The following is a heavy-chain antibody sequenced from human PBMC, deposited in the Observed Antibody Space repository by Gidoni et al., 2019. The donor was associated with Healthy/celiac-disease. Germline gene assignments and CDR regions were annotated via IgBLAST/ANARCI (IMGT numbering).Heavy chain of an antibody. J-gene: IGHJ6*02. CDR3: ARVADDYGGGGMDV. V-gene: IGHV3-30-3*01. D-gene: IGHD4-17*01. CDR2: ISYDGSNK. Sequence: QVQLVESGGGVVQPGRSLRLSCAASGFTFSSYAMHWVRQAPGKGLEWVAVISYDGSNKYYADSVKGRFTISRDNSKNTLYLQMNSLRAEDTAVYYCARVADDYGGGGMDVWGQGTTVTVSS. CDR1: GFTFSSYA.